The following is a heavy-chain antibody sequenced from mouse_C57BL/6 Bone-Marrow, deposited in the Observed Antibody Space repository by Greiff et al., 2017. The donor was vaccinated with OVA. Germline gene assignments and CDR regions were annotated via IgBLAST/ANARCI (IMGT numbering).Heavy chain of an antibody. CDR3: ARVKRTGVARFAF. J-gene: IGHJ3*01. Sequence: EVQLQESGPELVKPGASVKISCKASGYSFTGYYMNWVKQSPEKSLEWIGEINPSTGGTTYNQKFKAKATLTVDKSSSTAYMQLKSLTSGDSAVYYCARVKRTGVARFAFWGRGNRVTVSA. CDR1: GYSFTGYY. V-gene: IGHV1-42*01. D-gene: IGHD3-3*01. CDR2: INPSTGGT.